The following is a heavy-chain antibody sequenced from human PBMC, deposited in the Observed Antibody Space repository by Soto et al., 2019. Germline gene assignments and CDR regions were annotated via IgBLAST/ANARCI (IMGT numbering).Heavy chain of an antibody. J-gene: IGHJ6*03. CDR1: GYSFTSYW. CDR3: ARHLRVAARLLGGSYYYYYMDV. V-gene: IGHV5-51*01. D-gene: IGHD6-6*01. Sequence: GGSLRLSCKGSGYSFTSYWIGWVRQLPGKGLEWMGIIYPGDSDTRYSPSFQGQVTISADKSISTAYLQWSSLKASDTAMYYCARHLRVAARLLGGSYYYYYMDVWGKGTTVTVSS. CDR2: IYPGDSDT.